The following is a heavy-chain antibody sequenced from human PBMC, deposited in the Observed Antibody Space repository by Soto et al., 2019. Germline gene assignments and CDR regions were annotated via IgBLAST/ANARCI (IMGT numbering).Heavy chain of an antibody. CDR3: ARGYCTNGVCRGVFDY. D-gene: IGHD2-8*01. Sequence: ASVKVSCKASGYTFTSYYMHWVRQAPGQGLEWMGIINPSGGSTSYAQKFQGRVTMTRDTSTSTVYMELSSLRSEDTAVYYCARGYCTNGVCRGVFDYRGQGTLVTVSS. V-gene: IGHV1-46*01. CDR1: GYTFTSYY. J-gene: IGHJ4*02. CDR2: INPSGGST.